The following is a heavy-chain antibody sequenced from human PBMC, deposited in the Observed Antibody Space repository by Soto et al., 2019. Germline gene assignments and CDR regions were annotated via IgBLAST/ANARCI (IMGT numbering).Heavy chain of an antibody. Sequence: PGESLKISCKGSGYSFPSYCIGWVRQMAGKGLEWMGIIYPGDSDTRYSPSFQGQVTISADKSISAAYLQWSSLKASDTAMYYCASQYYYDSSGYNPPKKYYYYYGMDVWGQGTTVTVSS. J-gene: IGHJ6*02. CDR1: GYSFPSYC. CDR3: ASQYYYDSSGYNPPKKYYYYYGMDV. CDR2: IYPGDSDT. D-gene: IGHD3-22*01. V-gene: IGHV5-51*01.